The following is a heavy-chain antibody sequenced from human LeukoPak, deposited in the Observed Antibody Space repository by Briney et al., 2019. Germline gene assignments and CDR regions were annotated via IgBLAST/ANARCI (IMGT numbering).Heavy chain of an antibody. V-gene: IGHV3-48*03. D-gene: IGHD3-22*01. CDR3: ARASQTYSNDYAAWAY. J-gene: IGHJ4*02. Sequence: GGSLRPSCAASGFTFSSYEMNWVRQAPGKGLEWVSYIDNSGSTKYYTDPVRGRFTISRDNAKNSLYLQMNSLRAEDTAVYYCARASQTYSNDYAAWAYWGQGTLVTVSS. CDR1: GFTFSSYE. CDR2: IDNSGSTK.